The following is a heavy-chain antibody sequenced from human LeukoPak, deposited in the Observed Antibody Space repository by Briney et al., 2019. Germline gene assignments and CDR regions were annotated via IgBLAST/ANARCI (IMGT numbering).Heavy chain of an antibody. CDR1: GGSISSSSYY. Sequence: TSETLSLTCTVSGGSISSSSYYWGWIRQPPGKGLEWIGSIYYSGSTYYNPSLKSRVTISIDTSKNQFSLKLSSVTATDTAVYYCARGGYSYGSAWYFDLWGRGTLVTVSS. D-gene: IGHD5-18*01. CDR2: IYYSGST. V-gene: IGHV4-39*07. CDR3: ARGGYSYGSAWYFDL. J-gene: IGHJ2*01.